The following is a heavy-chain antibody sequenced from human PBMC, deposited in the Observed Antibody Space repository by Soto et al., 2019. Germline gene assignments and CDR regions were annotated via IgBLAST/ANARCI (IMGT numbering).Heavy chain of an antibody. CDR1: GITFNDAW. V-gene: IGHV3-15*01. CDR3: ITDPCDYENY. CDR2: VKRKAFGEAT. Sequence: DVQLVESGGDLVKPGGSLRLSCAASGITFNDAWMSWVRKAPGKGLEWVGRVKRKAFGEATDYAAPVKDRFIVSRDDSRNMLFLQMNGLKTEDTALYYCITDPCDYENYWGQGTPVTVSS. J-gene: IGHJ4*02. D-gene: IGHD4-17*01.